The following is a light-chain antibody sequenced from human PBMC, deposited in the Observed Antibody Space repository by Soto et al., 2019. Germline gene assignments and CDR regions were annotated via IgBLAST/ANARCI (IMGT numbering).Light chain of an antibody. V-gene: IGKV1-33*01. Sequence: DIPMTQSPSSLSASVGDRVTISCQASQGINKFLNWYQQKPGKAPKLLIYEASNLETGVPPRFSGSGSGTDFTLTINSLQPEDIATYHCQQYDNLPLTFGQGTRLEIK. CDR2: EAS. CDR3: QQYDNLPLT. CDR1: QGINKF. J-gene: IGKJ2*01.